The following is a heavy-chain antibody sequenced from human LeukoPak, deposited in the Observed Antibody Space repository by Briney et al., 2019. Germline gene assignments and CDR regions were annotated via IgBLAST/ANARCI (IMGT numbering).Heavy chain of an antibody. CDR2: ISGSGGST. D-gene: IGHD4-17*01. V-gene: IGHV3-23*01. Sequence: SGGSLRLSCAASGFTFSSYAMSWVRQAPGKGLEWVSAISGSGGSTYYADSVKGRFTISRDNSKNTLYLQMNSLRAEDTAVYYCARDTEPYGEHDYWGQGTLVTVSS. CDR3: ARDTEPYGEHDY. CDR1: GFTFSSYA. J-gene: IGHJ4*02.